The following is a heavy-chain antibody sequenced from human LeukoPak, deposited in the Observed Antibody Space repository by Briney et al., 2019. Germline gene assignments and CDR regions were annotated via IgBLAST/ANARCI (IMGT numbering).Heavy chain of an antibody. CDR1: GFTFSDYY. D-gene: IGHD6-19*01. CDR3: ARNSSGSSFDR. V-gene: IGHV4-38-2*01. Sequence: SGGSLRLSCAASGFTFSDYYMSWIRQAPGKGLEWIARIYHSGGRFETGSTHYSPSLKSRVTISVDTSKNQLFLMMTSVTAADTAVYFCARNSSGSSFDRWGQGTLVSVSS. CDR2: IYHSGGRFETGST. J-gene: IGHJ4*02.